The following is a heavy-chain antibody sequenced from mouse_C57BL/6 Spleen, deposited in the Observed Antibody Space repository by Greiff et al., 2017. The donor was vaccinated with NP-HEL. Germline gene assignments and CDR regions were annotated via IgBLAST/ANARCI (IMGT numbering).Heavy chain of an antibody. J-gene: IGHJ2*01. CDR2: ISSGGSYT. Sequence: EVMLVESGGDLVKPGGSLKLSCAASGFTFSSYGMSWVRQTPDKRLEWVATISSGGSYTYYPDSVKGRFTISRDNAKNTLYLQMSSLKSEDTAMYYCARSRDVFDYWGQGTTLTVSS. CDR3: ARSRDVFDY. V-gene: IGHV5-6*01. CDR1: GFTFSSYG. D-gene: IGHD3-3*01.